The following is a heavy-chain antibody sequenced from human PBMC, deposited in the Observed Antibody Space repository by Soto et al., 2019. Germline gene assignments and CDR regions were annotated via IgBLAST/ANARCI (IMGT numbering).Heavy chain of an antibody. CDR1: GGSISSGDYY. CDR2: IYYSGGT. J-gene: IGHJ4*02. Sequence: QVQLQESGPGLVKPSQTLSLTCAVSGGSISSGDYYWSCIRQPPGKGLGWIGYIYYSGGTYYTTSLKRRRTLSVDTSKNQFSLKLSSVTAADTAVYYCASLNSYGFLSRFDYWGQGTLVTVSS. CDR3: ASLNSYGFLSRFDY. D-gene: IGHD5-18*01. V-gene: IGHV4-30-4*01.